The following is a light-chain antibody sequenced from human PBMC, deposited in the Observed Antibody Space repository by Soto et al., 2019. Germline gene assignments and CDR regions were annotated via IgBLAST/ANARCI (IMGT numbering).Light chain of an antibody. CDR1: QSVNSN. Sequence: EIVMTQSPATLSASPGERATLSCRASQSVNSNLAWYQQKPGQAPRLLIYGASTRATGVPARFSGSGSGTEFTITISSLQPEDFAVYYCQQYSNLPWTFGQGTKVEIK. J-gene: IGKJ1*01. V-gene: IGKV3-15*01. CDR2: GAS. CDR3: QQYSNLPWT.